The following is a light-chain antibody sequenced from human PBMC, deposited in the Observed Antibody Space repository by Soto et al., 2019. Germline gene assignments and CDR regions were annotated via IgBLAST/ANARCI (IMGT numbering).Light chain of an antibody. CDR1: QSVRSS. V-gene: IGKV3-11*01. J-gene: IGKJ3*01. CDR2: DAS. CDR3: QQRSNWPPEVT. Sequence: EIVLTQSPDTLSLSPGERATLSCRASQSVRSSLAWYQQKPGQAPRLLIYDASNRATGIPARFSGSGSGTDFPLTISSLEPEDFAVYYCQQRSNWPPEVTFGPGPKVDIK.